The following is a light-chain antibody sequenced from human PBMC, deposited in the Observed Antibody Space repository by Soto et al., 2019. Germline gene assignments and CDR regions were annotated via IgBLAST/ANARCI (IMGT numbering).Light chain of an antibody. CDR2: GAS. Sequence: EIVLTQSPGTLSLSPGERATLSCRASQSVSSSYFAWYQQKPGQAPRLLIYGASSRATGIPDRFSGSGSGTDFTLTISRLEPEDFALYYCQQYGNSPRTFGPGTKVDIK. V-gene: IGKV3-20*01. CDR3: QQYGNSPRT. CDR1: QSVSSSY. J-gene: IGKJ3*01.